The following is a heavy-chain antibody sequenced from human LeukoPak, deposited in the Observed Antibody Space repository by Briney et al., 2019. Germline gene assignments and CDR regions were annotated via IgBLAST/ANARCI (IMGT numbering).Heavy chain of an antibody. V-gene: IGHV4-39*01. CDR1: GGSISSSSYY. J-gene: IGHJ4*02. D-gene: IGHD6-13*01. Sequence: SETLSLTCAVSGGSISSSSYYWGWIRQPPGKGLEWIGSIYYSGSTYYNPSLKSRVTISVDTSKNQFSLKLSSVTTADTAVYYCESGSRGYWGQGTLVTVSS. CDR2: IYYSGST. CDR3: ESGSRGY.